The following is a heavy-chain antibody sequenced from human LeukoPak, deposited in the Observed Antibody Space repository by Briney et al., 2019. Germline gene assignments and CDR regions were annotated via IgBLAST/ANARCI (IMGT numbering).Heavy chain of an antibody. D-gene: IGHD3-10*01. CDR1: GYSISSGYY. CDR3: ARLGAMVRGVPPRTFPDY. Sequence: PSETLSLTCAVSGYSISSGYYWGWIRQPPGKGLEWIGSIYHSGSTYYNPSLKSRVTISVDTSKNQFSLKLSSVTAADTAVYYCARLGAMVRGVPPRTFPDYWGQGTLVTVSS. J-gene: IGHJ4*02. V-gene: IGHV4-38-2*01. CDR2: IYHSGST.